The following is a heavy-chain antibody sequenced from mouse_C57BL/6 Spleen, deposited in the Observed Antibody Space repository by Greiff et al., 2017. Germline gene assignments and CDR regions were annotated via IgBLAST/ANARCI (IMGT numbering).Heavy chain of an antibody. Sequence: QVQLQQSGAELVRPGTSVKMSCKASGYTFTNYWIGWAQQRPGHGLEWIGDIYPGGGYTNYNEKFKGKATLTADKSSSTAYMQFSSLTSEDSAIYYCARCDYERYFDVWGTGTTVTVSS. CDR2: IYPGGGYT. D-gene: IGHD2-4*01. CDR1: GYTFTNYW. V-gene: IGHV1-63*01. J-gene: IGHJ1*03. CDR3: ARCDYERYFDV.